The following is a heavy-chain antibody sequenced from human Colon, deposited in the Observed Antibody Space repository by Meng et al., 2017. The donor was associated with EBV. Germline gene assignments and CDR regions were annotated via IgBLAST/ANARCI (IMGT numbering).Heavy chain of an antibody. CDR1: GEPIRLTAYY. V-gene: IGHV4-30-4*01. Sequence: QVPLADSGPGLVKHSQTVSPTRTVVGEPIRLTAYYGSWGRHPTGKGLEWAGYISYSGSRYYNPFLKSRVTISVDTSKNQYSLKLSSVTAADTAVYYCARVTGKIYSDGSGYPEAFNYWGQGTLVTVSS. CDR3: ARVTGKIYSDGSGYPEAFNY. CDR2: ISYSGSR. D-gene: IGHD3-22*01. J-gene: IGHJ4*02.